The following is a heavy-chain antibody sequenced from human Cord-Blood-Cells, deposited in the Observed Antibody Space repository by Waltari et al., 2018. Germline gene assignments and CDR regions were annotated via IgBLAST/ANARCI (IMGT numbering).Heavy chain of an antibody. CDR1: GFTFSSYA. CDR2: ISGGGGNT. Sequence: EVQLVESGGGLVQPGGSLRLSCAASGFTFSSYAMSWVRQAPGKGLVWVSAISGGGGNTYHADSVKGRFTISRDNSKNTLYLQINSLRAEYTAVYYCAKDTSFTFGGVTRPPFDYWGQGTLVTVSS. V-gene: IGHV3-23*04. J-gene: IGHJ4*02. CDR3: AKDTSFTFGGVTRPPFDY. D-gene: IGHD3-16*01.